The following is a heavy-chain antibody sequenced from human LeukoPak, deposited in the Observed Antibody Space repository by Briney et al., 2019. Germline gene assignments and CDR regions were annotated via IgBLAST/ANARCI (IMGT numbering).Heavy chain of an antibody. CDR1: GFTVSSNY. V-gene: IGHV3-53*04. Sequence: GGSLRLSCAASGFTVSSNYMSWVRQAPGKGLEWVSVIYRGGSTYYADSVKGRFTTSRHNSKNTLYLQMNSLRAEDTAMYYCARESGLLGDYWGQGTLVTVSS. CDR3: ARESGLLGDY. D-gene: IGHD3-22*01. CDR2: IYRGGST. J-gene: IGHJ4*02.